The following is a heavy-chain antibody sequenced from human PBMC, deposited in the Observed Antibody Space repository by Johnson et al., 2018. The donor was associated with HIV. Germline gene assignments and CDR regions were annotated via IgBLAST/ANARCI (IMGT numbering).Heavy chain of an antibody. CDR3: ARGGPIAVETTGAFDI. CDR2: IKQAGSEK. Sequence: VQLVESGGGLVQPGGSLRLSCAASGFTCSSYWMSWVRQAPGKGLEWVANIKQAGSEKYYVDSVKGRFTISRDNAKNSLYLQMNSLRAEDTAVYYCARGGPIAVETTGAFDIWGQGTMVTVSS. D-gene: IGHD6-19*01. CDR1: GFTCSSYW. J-gene: IGHJ3*02. V-gene: IGHV3-7*04.